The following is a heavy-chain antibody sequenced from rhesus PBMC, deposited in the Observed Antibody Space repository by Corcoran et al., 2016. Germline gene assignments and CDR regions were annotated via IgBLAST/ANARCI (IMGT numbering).Heavy chain of an antibody. J-gene: IGHJ6*01. Sequence: QVQLQESGPGLVKPSETLSLTCAVSGGSISSNYWSWIRQAPGKGLEWIGRIYGSGGRTHYHPSLKSRVTISTDTSKNQFSLKLSSVTAADTAVYYCARDQGGFVGGLDSWGQGVVVTVSS. D-gene: IGHD2-39*01. CDR2: IYGSGGRT. CDR3: ARDQGGFVGGLDS. CDR1: GGSISSNY. V-gene: IGHV4-160*01.